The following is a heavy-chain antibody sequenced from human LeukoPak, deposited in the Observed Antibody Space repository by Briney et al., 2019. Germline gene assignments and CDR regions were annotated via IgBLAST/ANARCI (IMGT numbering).Heavy chain of an antibody. CDR3: AKGSENSRPYYFDY. J-gene: IGHJ4*02. CDR2: IIPIFGTA. V-gene: IGHV1-69*13. Sequence: AASVKVSCTASGGTFSSYAISWVRQAPGQGLEWMGGIIPIFGTANYAQKFQGRVTITADESTSTAYMELSSLRSEDTAVYYCAKGSENSRPYYFDYWGQGTLVPVSS. D-gene: IGHD6-6*01. CDR1: GGTFSSYA.